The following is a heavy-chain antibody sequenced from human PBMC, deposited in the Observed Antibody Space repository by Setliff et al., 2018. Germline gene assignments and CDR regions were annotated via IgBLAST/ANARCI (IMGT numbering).Heavy chain of an antibody. CDR1: GASISNYF. J-gene: IGHJ4*02. CDR2: LYPDGST. V-gene: IGHV4-4*07. Sequence: NLSLTCTVSGASISNYFWTWIRQPAGSGLEYIGRLYPDGSTNYNPSLRSRVAISVDKSENQLSLNLTSVTAADTAVYYCARQGGAIEYGENARVFDSWGQGILVTVS. D-gene: IGHD1-1*01. CDR3: ARQGGAIEYGENARVFDS.